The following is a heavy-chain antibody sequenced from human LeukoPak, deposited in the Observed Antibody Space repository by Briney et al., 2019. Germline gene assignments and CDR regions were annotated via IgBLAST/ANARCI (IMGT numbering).Heavy chain of an antibody. CDR2: IKQDGSEE. CDR1: GFTFSSFW. CDR3: ARWEGNGYYFDY. Sequence: PGGSLRLSCAASGFTFSSFWMSWFRQAPGKGLEWVANIKQDGSEEYYVDSVKGRFTISRDNAKNSLYLQMNSLRAEDTAVYYCARWEGNGYYFDYRGQGTLVTVSS. V-gene: IGHV3-7*01. D-gene: IGHD3-22*01. J-gene: IGHJ4*02.